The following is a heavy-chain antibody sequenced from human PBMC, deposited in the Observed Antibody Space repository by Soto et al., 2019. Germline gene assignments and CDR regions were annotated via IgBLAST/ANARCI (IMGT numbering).Heavy chain of an antibody. CDR1: GGSLRSYG. CDR2: IIPIFGTR. Sequence: QVQLVQSGAEVKKPGSSVKVSCKASGGSLRSYGISWVRQAPGHGLEWVGGIIPIFGTRNFAQSFQGRVTITADESTNTAYMELSSLRSEDTAVYYCARPFAGLCDFWSGYYAFDIWGQGTKVTVSS. J-gene: IGHJ3*02. D-gene: IGHD3-3*01. V-gene: IGHV1-69*01. CDR3: ARPFAGLCDFWSGYYAFDI.